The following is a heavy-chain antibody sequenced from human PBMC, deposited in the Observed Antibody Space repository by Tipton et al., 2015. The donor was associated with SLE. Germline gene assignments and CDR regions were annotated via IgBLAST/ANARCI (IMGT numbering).Heavy chain of an antibody. CDR2: IYYSGST. CDR3: ARDGGAYCGGDCYSDAFDI. CDR1: GGSISSSSYY. J-gene: IGHJ3*02. V-gene: IGHV4-39*07. D-gene: IGHD2-21*02. Sequence: TLSLTCTVSGGSISSSSYYWGWIRQPPGKGLEWIGSIYYSGSTYYNPSPKSRVTISVDTSKNQFSLKLSSVTAADTAVYYCARDGGAYCGGDCYSDAFDIWSQGTMVTVSS.